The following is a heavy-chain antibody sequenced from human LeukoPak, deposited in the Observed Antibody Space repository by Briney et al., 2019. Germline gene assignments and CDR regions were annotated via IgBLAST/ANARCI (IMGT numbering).Heavy chain of an antibody. J-gene: IGHJ2*01. D-gene: IGHD4-17*01. Sequence: RGESLIISGKCSVSCFTNYMIGVGHHLPGKRLGWTGIIYPGDCDTRYSTSIQGQVTISVDNSISTADLQWSSLKASDTAMYYCARYTLRDYGDYAVRYFDLWGRGSLVTVSS. CDR3: ARYTLRDYGDYAVRYFDL. CDR2: IYPGDCDT. V-gene: IGHV5-51*07. CDR1: VSCFTNYM.